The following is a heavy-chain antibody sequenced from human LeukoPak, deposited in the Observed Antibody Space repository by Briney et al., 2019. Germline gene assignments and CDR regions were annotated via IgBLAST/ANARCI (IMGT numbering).Heavy chain of an antibody. Sequence: GGSLRLSCAASGFTFDDYGMSWVRQAPGKGLEWVSGINWNGGSTGYADSVKGRFTVSRDNAKNSLYLQMNSLRAEDTALYYCARGTLKAAATDFDYWGQGTLVTVSS. CDR2: INWNGGST. CDR3: ARGTLKAAATDFDY. V-gene: IGHV3-20*04. D-gene: IGHD6-13*01. CDR1: GFTFDDYG. J-gene: IGHJ4*02.